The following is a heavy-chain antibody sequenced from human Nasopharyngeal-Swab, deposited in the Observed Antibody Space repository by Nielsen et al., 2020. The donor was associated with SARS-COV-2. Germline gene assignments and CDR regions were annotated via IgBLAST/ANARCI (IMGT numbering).Heavy chain of an antibody. J-gene: IGHJ4*02. CDR1: GFTFSSYG. CDR2: IWYDGSNK. V-gene: IGHV3-33*01. CDR3: ARDLSGGNLDY. D-gene: IGHD3-16*01. Sequence: GGSLRLSCPASGFTFSSYGMHWVRPAPGKGLEWVAVIWYDGSNKYYADSVKGRFTISRDNSKNTLYLQMNSLRAEDTAVYYCARDLSGGNLDYWGQGTLVTVSS.